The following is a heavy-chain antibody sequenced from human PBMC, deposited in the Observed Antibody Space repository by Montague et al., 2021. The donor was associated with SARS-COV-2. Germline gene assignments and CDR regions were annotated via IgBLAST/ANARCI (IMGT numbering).Heavy chain of an antibody. V-gene: IGHV4-59*01. J-gene: IGHJ6*02. CDR1: GGSISTYY. Sequence: SETLSLTCTVSGGSISTYYWNWIRQFPGKGLDWIGYIDYSGSTNYNPSLQSRVIISVDRSKIQFSLKLNSVTAADTAIYYCARIPYDNSYGMDVWGQGTTVTVSS. CDR3: ARIPYDNSYGMDV. D-gene: IGHD3-9*01. CDR2: IDYSGST.